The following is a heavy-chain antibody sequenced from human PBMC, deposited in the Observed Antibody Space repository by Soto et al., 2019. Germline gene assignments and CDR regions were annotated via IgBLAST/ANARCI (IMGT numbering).Heavy chain of an antibody. Sequence: TGGSLRLSCAASGFTFNIYGMHWVRQAPGKGLEWVAVIWYDGSKKYYADSVKGRFTISRDNSKITLFLQMNSLRVEDTAVYYCAREGSSSFHWFDPWGQGTLVTVSS. CDR3: AREGSSSFHWFDP. V-gene: IGHV3-33*01. D-gene: IGHD6-6*01. CDR1: GFTFNIYG. CDR2: IWYDGSKK. J-gene: IGHJ5*02.